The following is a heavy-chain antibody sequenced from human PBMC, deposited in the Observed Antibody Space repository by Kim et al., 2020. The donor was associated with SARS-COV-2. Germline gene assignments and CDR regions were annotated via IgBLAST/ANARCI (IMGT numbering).Heavy chain of an antibody. J-gene: IGHJ4*02. V-gene: IGHV3-11*06. Sequence: GRFTIARDNAKNSLYLQVNSLRAEDTAVYYCARGLYSVYDAQWLVRGYFDYWGQGTLVTVSS. CDR3: ARGLYSVYDAQWLVRGYFDY. D-gene: IGHD6-19*01.